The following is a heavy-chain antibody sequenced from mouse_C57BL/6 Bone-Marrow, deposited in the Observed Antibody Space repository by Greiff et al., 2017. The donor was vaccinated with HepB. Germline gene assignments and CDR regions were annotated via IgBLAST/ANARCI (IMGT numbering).Heavy chain of an antibody. D-gene: IGHD2-4*01. J-gene: IGHJ4*01. CDR2: ISSGGSYT. V-gene: IGHV5-6*02. CDR1: GFTFSSYG. CDR3: ARRGEWDDYDFYAMDY. Sequence: EVKVVESGGDLVKPGGSLKLSCAASGFTFSSYGMSWVRQTPDKRLEWVATISSGGSYTYYPDSVKGRFTISRDNAKNTLYLQMSSLKSEDTAMYYCARRGEWDDYDFYAMDYWGQGTSVTVSS.